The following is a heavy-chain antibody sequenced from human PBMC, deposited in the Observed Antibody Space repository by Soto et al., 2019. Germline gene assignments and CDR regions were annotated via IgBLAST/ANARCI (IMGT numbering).Heavy chain of an antibody. V-gene: IGHV4-61*01. CDR2: IYYSGST. CDR3: ARPIGLEKLEIYS. Sequence: SETLSLTCTVSGGSVSSGSYYWSWIRQPPGKGLEWIGYIYYSGSTNYNPSLKSRVTISVDTSKNQFSLKLSSVTAADTAVYYCARPIGLEKLEIYSWAQGTLVTVSS. D-gene: IGHD3-3*01. CDR1: GGSVSSGSYY. J-gene: IGHJ5*01.